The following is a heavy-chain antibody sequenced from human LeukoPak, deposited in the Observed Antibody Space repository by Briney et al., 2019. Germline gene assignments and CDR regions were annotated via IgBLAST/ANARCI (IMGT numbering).Heavy chain of an antibody. CDR2: INSDNSV. CDR3: AKDRGAIAVAGSFDF. V-gene: IGHV3-48*03. J-gene: IGHJ4*02. CDR1: GFTLSSSE. Sequence: GGSLRLSCAASGFTLSSSEMDWVRQAPGKGLEWASYINSDNSVLYADSVKGRFTISRDNAKNSLYLQMNSLRAEDTALYYCAKDRGAIAVAGSFDFWGQGTLVTVSS. D-gene: IGHD6-19*01.